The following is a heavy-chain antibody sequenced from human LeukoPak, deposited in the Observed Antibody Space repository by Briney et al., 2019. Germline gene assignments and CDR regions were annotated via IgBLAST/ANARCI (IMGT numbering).Heavy chain of an antibody. CDR2: IYYSGST. J-gene: IGHJ4*02. V-gene: IGHV4-59*12. CDR3: ARGIDTYYFDY. CDR1: GGSISNYY. Sequence: SETLSLTCTVSGGSISNYYWSWIRQPPGKGLEWIGYIYYSGSTNYNPSLKSRVTISVDRSKNQFSLKLSSVTAADTAVYYCARGIDTYYFDYWGQGTLVTVSS. D-gene: IGHD2-15*01.